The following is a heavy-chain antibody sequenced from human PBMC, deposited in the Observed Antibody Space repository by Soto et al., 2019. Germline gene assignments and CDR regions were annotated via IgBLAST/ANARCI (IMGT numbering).Heavy chain of an antibody. V-gene: IGHV3-53*01. CDR2: IYSGGST. D-gene: IGHD3-10*01. J-gene: IGHJ6*02. CDR3: ARGAPNVLLWFGELIDGMDV. CDR1: GFTVSSNY. Sequence: GGSLRLSCAAFGFTVSSNYMSWVRQAPGKGLEWVSVIYSGGSTYYADSVKGRFTISRDNSKNTLYLQMNSLRAEDTAVYYCARGAPNVLLWFGELIDGMDVWGQGTTVTVS.